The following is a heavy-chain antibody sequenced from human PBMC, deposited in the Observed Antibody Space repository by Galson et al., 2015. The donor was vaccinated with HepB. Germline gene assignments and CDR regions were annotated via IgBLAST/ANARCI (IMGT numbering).Heavy chain of an antibody. CDR3: GKVAILGAIPHYFAY. V-gene: IGHV3-23*01. CDR1: GFIFRHHA. J-gene: IGHJ4*02. D-gene: IGHD3-16*01. Sequence: SLRLSCAGSGFIFRHHAMAWIRQAPGTGLEWVSGINGRLSTRSYSDALKGRFPTSRDHSKNTLYLQMNSLRVEDTAIYYCGKVAILGAIPHYFAYWGQGTLVSVSS. CDR2: INGRLSTR.